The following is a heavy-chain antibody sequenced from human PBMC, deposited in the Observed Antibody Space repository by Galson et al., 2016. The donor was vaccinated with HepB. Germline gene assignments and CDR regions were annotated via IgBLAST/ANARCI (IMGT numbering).Heavy chain of an antibody. V-gene: IGHV3-66*01. D-gene: IGHD7-27*01. CDR2: IYSGGST. Sequence: SLRLSCAASGFTVGNNYMSWVRQAPGKGLEWVSLIYSGGSTLYADSVKGRFSISRDNSKNTLYLHMNSLSAEDTAVYYCVRNPGAINWGWGQGTLVTVSS. CDR3: VRNPGAINWG. J-gene: IGHJ4*02. CDR1: GFTVGNNY.